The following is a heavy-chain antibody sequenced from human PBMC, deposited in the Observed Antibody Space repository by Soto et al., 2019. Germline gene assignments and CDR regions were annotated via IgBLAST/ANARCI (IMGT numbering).Heavy chain of an antibody. CDR2: IIPIFGTA. J-gene: IGHJ4*02. CDR3: ARDSIAARRGIDYFDY. CDR1: GGTFSSYA. V-gene: IGHV1-69*13. Sequence: GASVKVSCKASGGTFSSYAISWVRQAPGQGLEWMGGIIPIFGTANYAQKFQGRVTITADESTSTAYMELSSLRSEDTAVYYCARDSIAARRGIDYFDYWGQGTLVTVSS. D-gene: IGHD6-6*01.